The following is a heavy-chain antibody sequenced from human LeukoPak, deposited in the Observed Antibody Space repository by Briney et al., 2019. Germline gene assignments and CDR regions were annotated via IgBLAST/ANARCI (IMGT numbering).Heavy chain of an antibody. Sequence: FXXXXYSXNXVRQAPGXGLXWASSISSSSSYIYYADSVKGRFTISRDNAKNSLYLQMNSLRAEDRAVYYXXXXTXXGXXXXXSXXYWGQGTLVTVSS. CDR3: XXXTXXGXXXXXSXXY. V-gene: IGHV3-21*04. J-gene: IGHJ4*02. CDR2: ISSSSSYI. CDR1: FXXXXYS.